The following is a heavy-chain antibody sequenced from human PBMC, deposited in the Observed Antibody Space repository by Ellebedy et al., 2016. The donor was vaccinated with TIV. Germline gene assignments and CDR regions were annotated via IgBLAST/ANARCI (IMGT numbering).Heavy chain of an antibody. J-gene: IGHJ6*02. Sequence: GESLKISCVASGFTFSDYHMSWIRQAPGKGLEWLSNIDFSGRTKFYADSLKGRFTVSRDNAKNSLYLQMDTLRAEDTAVYYCAREGDTAMVHGMDVWGQGTTVTVSS. CDR2: IDFSGRTK. V-gene: IGHV3-11*01. CDR1: GFTFSDYH. CDR3: AREGDTAMVHGMDV. D-gene: IGHD5-18*01.